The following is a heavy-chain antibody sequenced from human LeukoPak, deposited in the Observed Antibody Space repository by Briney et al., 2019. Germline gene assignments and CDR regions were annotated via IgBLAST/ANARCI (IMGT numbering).Heavy chain of an antibody. Sequence: PSETLSLTCTVSGXSNSGYYWSWIRQPPGKGLEWIAYISYSGSTNYNPSLKSRVTISVDTSKNQFSLNLSSVTAADTAVYYCVRHSSGTTYDYWGQGIQVTVSS. CDR3: VRHSSGTTYDY. D-gene: IGHD1-7*01. CDR1: GXSNSGYY. V-gene: IGHV4-59*08. CDR2: ISYSGST. J-gene: IGHJ4*02.